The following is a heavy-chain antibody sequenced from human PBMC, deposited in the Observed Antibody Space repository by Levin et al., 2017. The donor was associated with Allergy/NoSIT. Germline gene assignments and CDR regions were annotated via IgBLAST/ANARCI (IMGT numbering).Heavy chain of an antibody. Sequence: SVKVSCKASGFTFTSSVVQWVRQARGQRLEWIGWIVVGSGNTNYAQKFQERVTITRDMSTSTAYMELSSLRSEDMALYYCAAGAVFDYWGQGTLVTVSS. V-gene: IGHV1-58*01. J-gene: IGHJ4*02. CDR2: IVVGSGNT. CDR1: GFTFTSSV. CDR3: AAGAVFDY.